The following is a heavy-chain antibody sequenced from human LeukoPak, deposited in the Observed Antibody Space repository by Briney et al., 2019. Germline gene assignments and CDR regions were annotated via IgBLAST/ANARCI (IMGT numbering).Heavy chain of an antibody. CDR1: GYTFTSYG. CDR2: NSAYNGNT. V-gene: IGHV1-18*01. J-gene: IGHJ3*02. D-gene: IGHD6-19*01. CDR3: ATSPGSGWYLDDAFDI. Sequence: ASVKVSCKASGYTFTSYGISWVRQAPGQGLEWMGWNSAYNGNTNYAQKLQGRVTMTTDTSTSTAYMELRSLRSDDTAVYYCATSPGSGWYLDDAFDIWGQGTMVTVSS.